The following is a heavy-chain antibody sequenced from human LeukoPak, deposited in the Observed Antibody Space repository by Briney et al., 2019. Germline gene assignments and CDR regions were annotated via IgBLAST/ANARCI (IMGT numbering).Heavy chain of an antibody. J-gene: IGHJ6*03. D-gene: IGHD1-26*01. CDR3: ARGVLWELRYYYYYYMDV. Sequence: SVKVSCKASGGTFSSYAISWVRQAPGQGLEWMGGIIPIFGTANYAQKFQGRVTITADESTSTAYMELSSLRSEDTAVYYCARGVLWELRYYYYYYMDVWGKGTTVTVSS. CDR1: GGTFSSYA. V-gene: IGHV1-69*13. CDR2: IIPIFGTA.